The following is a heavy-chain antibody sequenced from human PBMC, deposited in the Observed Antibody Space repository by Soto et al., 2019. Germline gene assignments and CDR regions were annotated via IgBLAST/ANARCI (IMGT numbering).Heavy chain of an antibody. Sequence: SVKVSCKGSGGTFSSYAISWVRQAPGQGLEWMGGIIPIFGTANYAQKFQGRVTITADKSTSTAYMELSSLRSEDTAMYYCAREVPQFALGMDVWGQGTTVTVSS. J-gene: IGHJ6*02. CDR2: IIPIFGTA. D-gene: IGHD3-10*01. CDR3: AREVPQFALGMDV. CDR1: GGTFSSYA. V-gene: IGHV1-69*06.